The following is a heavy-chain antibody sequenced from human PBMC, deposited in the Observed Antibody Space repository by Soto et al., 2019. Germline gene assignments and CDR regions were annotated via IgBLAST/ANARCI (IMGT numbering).Heavy chain of an antibody. Sequence: ASVKVSCKASGYTFTSYGISWVRQAPGQGLEWMGWISAYNGNTNYAQKLQGRVTMTTDTSTSTAYMELRSLRSDDTAVYYCARLGYYDSSGSTEFDYWGQGTQVTVSS. D-gene: IGHD3-22*01. CDR3: ARLGYYDSSGSTEFDY. CDR1: GYTFTSYG. V-gene: IGHV1-18*04. J-gene: IGHJ4*02. CDR2: ISAYNGNT.